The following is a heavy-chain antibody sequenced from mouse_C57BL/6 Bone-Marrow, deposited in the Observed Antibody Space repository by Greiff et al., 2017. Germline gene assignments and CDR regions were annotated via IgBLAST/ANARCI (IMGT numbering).Heavy chain of an antibody. CDR1: GYTFTTYP. Sequence: VQLQESGAELVKPGASVKMSCKASGYTFTTYPIEWMKQNHGKSLEWIGNFHPYNDDTKYNEKFKGKATLTVEKSSSTVYLELSRLTSDDSAVYYCARGYYGSSLRHWYFDVWGTGTTVTVSS. J-gene: IGHJ1*03. D-gene: IGHD1-1*01. CDR2: FHPYNDDT. CDR3: ARGYYGSSLRHWYFDV. V-gene: IGHV1-47*01.